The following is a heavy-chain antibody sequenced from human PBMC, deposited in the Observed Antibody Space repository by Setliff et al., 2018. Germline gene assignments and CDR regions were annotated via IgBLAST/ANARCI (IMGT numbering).Heavy chain of an antibody. CDR2: ISGYTGDT. J-gene: IGHJ4*02. V-gene: IGHV1-18*01. CDR3: ARSSAPSVVLAADFDF. Sequence: AALVKVSCKTSGFMFSTYGLSWVRQAPGQAPEWIGCISGYTGDTNYAPKFRDRVTLTIDPSSTTAYMELRSLKSDDTAFYYCARSSAPSVVLAADFDFWGQGTLVTVSS. D-gene: IGHD3-9*01. CDR1: GFMFSTYG.